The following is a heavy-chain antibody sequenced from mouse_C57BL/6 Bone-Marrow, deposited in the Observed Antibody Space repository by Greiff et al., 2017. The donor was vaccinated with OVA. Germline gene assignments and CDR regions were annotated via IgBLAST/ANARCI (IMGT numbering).Heavy chain of an antibody. CDR3: VRSSGYPFDY. V-gene: IGHV10-1*01. CDR1: GFSFNTYA. D-gene: IGHD3-2*02. Sequence: EADGGLVQPKGSLKLSCAASGFSFNTYAMNWVRQAPGKGLEWVARIRSKSNNYATYYADSVKDRFTISRDDSESMLYLQMNNLKTEDTAMYYCVRSSGYPFDYWGQGTTLTVSS. CDR2: IRSKSNNYAT. J-gene: IGHJ2*01.